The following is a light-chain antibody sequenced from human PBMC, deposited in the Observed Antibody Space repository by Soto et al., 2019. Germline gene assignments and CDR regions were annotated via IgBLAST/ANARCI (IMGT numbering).Light chain of an antibody. CDR2: GAS. Sequence: EIVLTQSPGTLSLSPGERATLSCRASQSVSSSYLAWYQQKPGQAPRLLIYGASSRATGIPDRFSGSGSGTDFTLTISILEPEDFAVYYCQQYGSSPLGTFGQGTKLEIK. J-gene: IGKJ2*01. CDR1: QSVSSSY. V-gene: IGKV3-20*01. CDR3: QQYGSSPLGT.